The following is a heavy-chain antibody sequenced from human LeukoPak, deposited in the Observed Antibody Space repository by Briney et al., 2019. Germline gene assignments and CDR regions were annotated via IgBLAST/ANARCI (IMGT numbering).Heavy chain of an antibody. Sequence: GGSLRLSCAASGFTFSSYWMSWVRQAPGKGLEWVANIKQDGSEKYYVDSVKGRFTISRDNAKNSLYLQMNSLRPEDTGVYYCARDVAGAYSDHWGQGTLVTVSS. CDR3: ARDVAGAYSDH. D-gene: IGHD4-17*01. CDR2: IKQDGSEK. J-gene: IGHJ5*02. CDR1: GFTFSSYW. V-gene: IGHV3-7*01.